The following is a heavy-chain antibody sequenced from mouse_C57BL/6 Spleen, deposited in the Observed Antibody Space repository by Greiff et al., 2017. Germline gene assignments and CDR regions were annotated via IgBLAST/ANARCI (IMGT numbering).Heavy chain of an antibody. CDR1: GYTFTEYT. CDR3: ARHEVGYGPFDY. V-gene: IGHV1-62-2*01. CDR2: FYPGSGSI. D-gene: IGHD1-1*02. Sequence: VQLQESGAELVKPGASVKLSCKASGYTFTEYTIHWVKQRSGQGLEWIGWFYPGSGSIKYNEKFKDKATLTADKSSSTVYMVLSRLTSEDSAVXFCARHEVGYGPFDYWGKGTTLTVSS. J-gene: IGHJ2*01.